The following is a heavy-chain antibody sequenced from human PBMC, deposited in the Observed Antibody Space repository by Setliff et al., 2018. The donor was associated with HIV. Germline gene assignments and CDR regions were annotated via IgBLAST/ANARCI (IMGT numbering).Heavy chain of an antibody. V-gene: IGHV4-34*01. J-gene: IGHJ4*02. D-gene: IGHD3-3*01. Sequence: SETLSLTCAVYGGSFSGYYWSWSRQPPGKGLEWIGEINHGGSTDSNPSLKSRVTISVDTSKNQFSLNLTSATAADTAVYYCARVASYDFWSGYLHYFDYWGQGTPVTVSS. CDR2: INHGGST. CDR3: ARVASYDFWSGYLHYFDY. CDR1: GGSFSGYY.